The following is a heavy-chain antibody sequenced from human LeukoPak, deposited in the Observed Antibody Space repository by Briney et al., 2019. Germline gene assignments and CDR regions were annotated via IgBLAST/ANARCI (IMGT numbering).Heavy chain of an antibody. J-gene: IGHJ5*02. Sequence: GASVKVSCKASGYTFTSYDINWVRQATGQGLEWMGWMNPNSGNTGYAQKFQGRVTMTRNTSISTAYMELSSLRSEDTAVYYCARRPSIHRRGEEYWFDPWGQGTLVTVSS. D-gene: IGHD3-16*01. CDR3: ARRPSIHRRGEEYWFDP. CDR2: MNPNSGNT. V-gene: IGHV1-8*01. CDR1: GYTFTSYD.